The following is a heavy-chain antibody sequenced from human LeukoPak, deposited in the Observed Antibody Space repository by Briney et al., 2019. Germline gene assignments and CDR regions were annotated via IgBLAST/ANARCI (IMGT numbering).Heavy chain of an antibody. CDR2: ISGSGGST. J-gene: IGHJ4*02. V-gene: IGHV3-23*01. CDR3: AKNSGGTCYSHLDY. Sequence: GGSLRLSCAASGFTFSNYGMTWVRQAPGKGLEWVSGISGSGGSTYYEDYVKGRFTISRDKSKHTLYLQMNSLRAEDPAVYYCAKNSGGTCYSHLDYWGQGTLVTAS. CDR1: GFTFSNYG. D-gene: IGHD2-15*01.